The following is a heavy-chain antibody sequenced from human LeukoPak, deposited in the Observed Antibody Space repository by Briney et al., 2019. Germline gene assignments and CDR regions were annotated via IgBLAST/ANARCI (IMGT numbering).Heavy chain of an antibody. V-gene: IGHV4-39*07. D-gene: IGHD5-12*01. CDR1: GGSISSYY. J-gene: IGHJ4*02. CDR3: ARDVIHSGYDWSIRAYFDY. CDR2: IYYSGTT. Sequence: SETLSLTCTVSGGSISSYYWGWIRQPPGKGLEWIGSIYYSGTTYYNPSLKSRVTISVDTSKNQFSLKLSSVTAADTAVYYCARDVIHSGYDWSIRAYFDYWGQGTLVTVSS.